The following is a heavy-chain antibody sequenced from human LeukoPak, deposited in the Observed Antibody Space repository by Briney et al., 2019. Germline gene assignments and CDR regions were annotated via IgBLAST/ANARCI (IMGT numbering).Heavy chain of an antibody. CDR2: MYFSGST. J-gene: IGHJ6*02. D-gene: IGHD2-21*02. CDR3: ARHGYCGGDCYSFPGMDV. V-gene: IGHV4-59*08. Sequence: SETLSLTCTVSGGSISSYYWSWIWHRQGKGLEWIGYMYFSGSTNYTPSLKSRVTISVDTSKNQFSLKLISVTAADTSVYYCARHGYCGGDCYSFPGMDVWGQGTTVTVSS. CDR1: GGSISSYY.